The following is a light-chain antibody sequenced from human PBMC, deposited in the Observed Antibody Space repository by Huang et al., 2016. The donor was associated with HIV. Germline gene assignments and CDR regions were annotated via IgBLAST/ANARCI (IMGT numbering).Light chain of an antibody. CDR1: QSVSSN. CDR2: GAS. J-gene: IGKJ1*01. V-gene: IGKV3-15*01. Sequence: EIVMTQSPATLSVSPGERATLSCGASQSVSSNLAWYQQKPGQTPRLLLFGASTRATGVPARFSGSGSGTDFTLTISSLQSEDFAVYYCQQYDNWPPTFGQGTKVEI. CDR3: QQYDNWPPT.